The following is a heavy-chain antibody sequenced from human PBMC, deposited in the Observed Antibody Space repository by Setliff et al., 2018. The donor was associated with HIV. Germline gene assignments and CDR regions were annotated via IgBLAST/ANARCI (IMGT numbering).Heavy chain of an antibody. V-gene: IGHV1-18*01. Sequence: ASVKVSCKASGYTFTSYGISWVRQAPGQGLEWMGWISAYNGNTNYAQKLQGRVTMTTDTSSSTAYLELNSLTSDDTAVYYCARDLVVVAPYYCFDPWGQGTLVTVSS. J-gene: IGHJ5*02. CDR2: ISAYNGNT. D-gene: IGHD2-15*01. CDR3: ARDLVVVAPYYCFDP. CDR1: GYTFTSYG.